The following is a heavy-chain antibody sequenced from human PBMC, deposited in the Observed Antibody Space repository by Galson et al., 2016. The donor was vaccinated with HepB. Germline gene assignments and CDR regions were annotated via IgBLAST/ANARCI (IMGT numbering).Heavy chain of an antibody. D-gene: IGHD5-12*01. CDR2: ISYDGSNK. J-gene: IGHJ4*02. CDR3: AKDPKVYSGYGLFDY. V-gene: IGHV3-30*18. Sequence: SLRLSCAASGFTFSSYGMHWVRQAPGKGLEWVAVISYDGSNKYYADSVKGRFTISRDNSKNTLYLQMNSLRAEDTAVYYCAKDPKVYSGYGLFDYWGQGTLVTVSS. CDR1: GFTFSSYG.